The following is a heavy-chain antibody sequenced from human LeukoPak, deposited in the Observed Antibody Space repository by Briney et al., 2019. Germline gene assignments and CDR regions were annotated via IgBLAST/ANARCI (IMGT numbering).Heavy chain of an antibody. D-gene: IGHD3-22*01. CDR2: IYYSGST. V-gene: IGHV4-39*01. CDR1: GGSISSSSYY. J-gene: IGHJ1*01. CDR3: ARRSPDYYDSSGFFQH. Sequence: PSETLSLTCTVSGGSISSSSYYWGWIRQPPGKGLEWIGSIYYSGSTYYNPSLKSRVTISVDTSKNQFSLKLSSVTAADTAVYYCARRSPDYYDSSGFFQHWGQGTLVTVSS.